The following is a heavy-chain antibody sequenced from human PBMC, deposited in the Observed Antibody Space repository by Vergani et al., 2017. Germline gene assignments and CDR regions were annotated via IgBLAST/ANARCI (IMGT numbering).Heavy chain of an antibody. CDR2: IDPSDSYT. CDR1: GYSFTSYW. J-gene: IGHJ3*02. CDR3: ARRPAFVVVNDLDAFDI. Sequence: EVQLVQSGAEVKKPGESLRISCKGSGYSFTSYWISWVRQMPGKGLEWMGRIDPSDSYTNYSPSFQGHVTISADKSISTAYLQWSSLKASDTAMYYCARRPAFVVVNDLDAFDIWGQGTMVTVSS. V-gene: IGHV5-10-1*01. D-gene: IGHD2-21*01.